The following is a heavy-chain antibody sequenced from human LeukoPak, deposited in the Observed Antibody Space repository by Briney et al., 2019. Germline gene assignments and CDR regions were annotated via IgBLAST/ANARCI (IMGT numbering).Heavy chain of an antibody. CDR3: ARGKGAAAWYYYGMDV. J-gene: IGHJ6*02. CDR1: GGSFSGYY. V-gene: IGHV4-34*01. CDR2: INHSGST. D-gene: IGHD6-13*01. Sequence: SETLSLTCAVYGGSFSGYYWSWIRQPPGKGLEWIGEINHSGSTNYNPSLKSRVTISVDTSRNQFSLKLSSVTAADTAVYYCARGKGAAAWYYYGMDVWGQGTTVTASS.